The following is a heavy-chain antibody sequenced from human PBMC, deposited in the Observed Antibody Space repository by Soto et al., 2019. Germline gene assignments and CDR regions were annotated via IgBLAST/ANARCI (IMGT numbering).Heavy chain of an antibody. D-gene: IGHD4-4*01. V-gene: IGHV4-59*01. CDR1: GGSISSYY. J-gene: IGHJ4*02. Sequence: QVQLQESGPGLVKPSETLSLTCTVSGGSISSYYWSWIRPPPGKGLAGIGYIYYSGSTNYNPSLKSLVTISVDTSNNQFALKLSSVTAADTAVYYCARRYVTTFDYWVQATLVTVSS. CDR3: ARRYVTTFDY. CDR2: IYYSGST.